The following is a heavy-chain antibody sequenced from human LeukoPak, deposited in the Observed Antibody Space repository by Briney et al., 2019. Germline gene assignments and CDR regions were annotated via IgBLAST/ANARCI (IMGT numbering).Heavy chain of an antibody. D-gene: IGHD5-18*01. Sequence: ASVTVSFMASGYTFTNYGISWVRQAPGQGRAWVGWISDYNINRNYAQRLQGRVTMTTDTSTSTAYMELRSLRSDDTAVYYCARDSGYSYDAFDIWGQGTMVTVSS. CDR1: GYTFTNYG. J-gene: IGHJ3*02. V-gene: IGHV1-18*01. CDR3: ARDSGYSYDAFDI. CDR2: ISDYNINR.